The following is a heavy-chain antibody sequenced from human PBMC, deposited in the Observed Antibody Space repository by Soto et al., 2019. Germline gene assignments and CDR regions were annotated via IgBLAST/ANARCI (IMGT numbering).Heavy chain of an antibody. CDR2: ISSNGAGA. V-gene: IGHV3-64*04. Sequence: PGGSLRLSCSASGFTFKNFAMYWVRQAPGKGLEYVSAISSNGAGAYYADSVKGRSTISKDNSKNTLYLQMNSLRAEDTAVYYCAKVRSTTIFDVVSLFDYWGQGTLVTVSS. D-gene: IGHD3-3*01. CDR1: GFTFKNFA. CDR3: AKVRSTTIFDVVSLFDY. J-gene: IGHJ4*02.